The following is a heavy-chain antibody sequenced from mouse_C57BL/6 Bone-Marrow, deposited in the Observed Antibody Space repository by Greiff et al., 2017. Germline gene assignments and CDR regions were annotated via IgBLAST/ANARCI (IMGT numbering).Heavy chain of an antibody. CDR1: GYTFTSYW. V-gene: IGHV1-74*01. J-gene: IGHJ2*01. CDR3: AIGGITTVVRFDY. CDR2: FHPSDSDT. D-gene: IGHD1-1*01. Sequence: VQLQQPGAELVKPGASVKVSCKASGYTFTSYWMHWVKQRPGQGLEWIGRFHPSDSDTNYNQKFKGKATLTVDKSSSTAYMQLSSLTSEDSAVYYCAIGGITTVVRFDYWGQGTTLTVSS.